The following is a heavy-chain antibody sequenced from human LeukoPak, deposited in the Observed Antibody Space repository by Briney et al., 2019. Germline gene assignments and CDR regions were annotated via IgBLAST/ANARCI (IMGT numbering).Heavy chain of an antibody. V-gene: IGHV3-21*01. CDR3: ARDHGSGRKGWFDP. Sequence: PGGSLRLSCAASGFTFSSYSMNWVRQAPGKGLEWVSSISSSSSYIYYADSVKGRFTISRDIAKNSLYLQMNSLRAEDTAVYYCARDHGSGRKGWFDPWGQGTLVTVSS. CDR2: ISSSSSYI. J-gene: IGHJ5*02. D-gene: IGHD3-10*01. CDR1: GFTFSSYS.